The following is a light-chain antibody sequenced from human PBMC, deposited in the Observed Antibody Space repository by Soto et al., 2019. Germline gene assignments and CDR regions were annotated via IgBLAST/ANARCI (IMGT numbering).Light chain of an antibody. CDR1: SSDIGGYNF. Sequence: QSALTQPASVSGSPGQSITISCTGTSSDIGGYNFVSWYQHHPGRAPKLIIYEVSNRPSGVSNRFSGSKSGDTASLTISGLQAEDEADYYCQSYDSSLSALFGGGTKLTVL. V-gene: IGLV2-14*01. J-gene: IGLJ3*02. CDR3: QSYDSSLSAL. CDR2: EVS.